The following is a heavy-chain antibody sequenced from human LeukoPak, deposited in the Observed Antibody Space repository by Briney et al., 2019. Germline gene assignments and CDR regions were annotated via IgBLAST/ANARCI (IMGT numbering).Heavy chain of an antibody. Sequence: GGSLRLSCAACGFTFSSYEMNWVRQAPGKGLEWVSYISSGGTTIYYADSVSGRFTISRDNAKNSLYLQMNSLRAEDTAVYYCARSPYSGYDYFDYWGRGSLVTVSS. CDR1: GFTFSSYE. D-gene: IGHD5-12*01. CDR2: ISSGGTTI. V-gene: IGHV3-48*03. CDR3: ARSPYSGYDYFDY. J-gene: IGHJ4*02.